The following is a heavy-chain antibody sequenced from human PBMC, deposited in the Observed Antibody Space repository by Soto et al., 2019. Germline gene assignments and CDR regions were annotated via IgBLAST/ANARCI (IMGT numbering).Heavy chain of an antibody. J-gene: IGHJ4*02. CDR2: IYHTGNT. CDR1: GGSINSGDYS. CDR3: AREGNLGRWIQPLDS. V-gene: IGHV4-61*03. Sequence: SETLSLTCTVSGGSINSGDYSWTWIRQPPGKGLEWIGYIYHTGNTKYSPSLKSRVTMSVDTSKNHFSLKLISVTTADTAVYFCAREGNLGRWIQPLDSWGQGTLVTVSS. D-gene: IGHD2-2*03.